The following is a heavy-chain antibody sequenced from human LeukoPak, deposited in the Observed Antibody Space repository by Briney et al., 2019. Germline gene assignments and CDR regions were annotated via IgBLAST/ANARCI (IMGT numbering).Heavy chain of an antibody. J-gene: IGHJ4*02. CDR1: GFTFSDYS. V-gene: IGHV3-48*01. D-gene: IGHD6-13*01. CDR2: ITSSNSNI. CDR3: ARDMSSRSWHAFDY. Sequence: GGSLRLSCAASGFTFSDYSMDWVRQAPGKGLEWVSYITSSNSNIQYADSVKGRFTISRGNAENSLYLQMNNLRAEDTAVYYCARDMSSRSWHAFDYWGQGILVTVSS.